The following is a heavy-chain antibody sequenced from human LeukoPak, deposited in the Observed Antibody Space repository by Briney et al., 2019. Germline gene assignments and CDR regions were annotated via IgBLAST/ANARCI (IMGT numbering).Heavy chain of an antibody. CDR3: PREDFVVVTAGAFDI. CDR1: GFTFSSYW. J-gene: IGHJ3*02. V-gene: IGHV3-74*01. Sequence: GGSLRLSCAASGFTFSSYWMHWVRQTPGKGLVWVSRINSDGSSTSYADSVKGRFTISRDNAKNTLYLQMNSLRAEDTAVYYCPREDFVVVTAGAFDIWGQGTMVTVSS. D-gene: IGHD2-21*02. CDR2: INSDGSST.